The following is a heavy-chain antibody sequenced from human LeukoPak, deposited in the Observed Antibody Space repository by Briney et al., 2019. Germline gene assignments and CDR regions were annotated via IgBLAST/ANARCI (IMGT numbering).Heavy chain of an antibody. Sequence: PGGSLRLSCAASGFTFSSYGMHRVRQAPGEGLEWVAVIWYDGSNKYYADSVKGRFTISRDNPKNTLYLQMNSLRAEDTAVYYCARGMDYYDSSGYFIYYYYGMDVWGQGTTVTVSS. D-gene: IGHD3-22*01. CDR1: GFTFSSYG. CDR2: IWYDGSNK. J-gene: IGHJ6*02. CDR3: ARGMDYYDSSGYFIYYYYGMDV. V-gene: IGHV3-33*01.